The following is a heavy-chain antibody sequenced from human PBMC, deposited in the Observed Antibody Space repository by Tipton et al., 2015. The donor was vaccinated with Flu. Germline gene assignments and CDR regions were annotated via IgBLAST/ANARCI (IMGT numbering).Heavy chain of an antibody. CDR1: GFTFSGFG. CDR3: AKDWGRYCSGGSCPTAMDY. J-gene: IGHJ4*02. D-gene: IGHD2-15*01. Sequence: SLRLSCAASGFTFSGFGMHWVRQSPGKGLEWVAVISYDGSKKYCIDSVKGRFTISRDNSKNTLYLQMNNLRAEDTAVYYCAKDWGRYCSGGSCPTAMDYWGQGTLVTVSS. V-gene: IGHV3-30*18. CDR2: ISYDGSKK.